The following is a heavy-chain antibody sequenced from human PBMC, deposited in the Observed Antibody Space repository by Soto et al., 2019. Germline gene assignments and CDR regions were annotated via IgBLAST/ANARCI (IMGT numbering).Heavy chain of an antibody. V-gene: IGHV4-34*01. CDR3: ARGSWNWNYVFDY. CDR2: INHSGST. Sequence: PSETLSLTCAVYGGSFSGYYWSWIRQPPGKGLEWIGEINHSGSTNYNPSLKSRVTISVDTSKNQFSLKLSSVTAADTAVYYCARGSWNWNYVFDYWGQGTLVTVSS. CDR1: GGSFSGYY. D-gene: IGHD1-7*01. J-gene: IGHJ4*02.